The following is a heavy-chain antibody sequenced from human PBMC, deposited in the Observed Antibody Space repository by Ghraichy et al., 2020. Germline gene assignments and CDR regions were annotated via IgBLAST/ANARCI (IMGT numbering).Heavy chain of an antibody. D-gene: IGHD3-22*01. CDR1: GGSISSYY. Sequence: SETLSLTCTVSGGSISSYYWNWIRQSPGKGLEWIGYIYYSGITNYNPSLKSRVTISVDTSKNQFSLKLSSVTTADTAVYYCARGTYYYDSSGLYYFDYWGQGTLVTVSS. V-gene: IGHV4-59*01. CDR2: IYYSGIT. J-gene: IGHJ4*02. CDR3: ARGTYYYDSSGLYYFDY.